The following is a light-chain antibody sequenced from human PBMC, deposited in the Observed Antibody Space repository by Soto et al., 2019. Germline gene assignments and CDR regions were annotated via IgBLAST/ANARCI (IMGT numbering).Light chain of an antibody. CDR1: SSDVGSYNY. CDR2: EVS. Sequence: QSALTQPASVSGSPGQSITISCTGTSSDVGSYNYVSWYQLHPGKAPKLMIYEVSNRPSGVSNRFSGSKSGGTASLTISGLQAEDEADYYCSSYKTRTTLYVFGTGTKVTVL. V-gene: IGLV2-14*01. CDR3: SSYKTRTTLYV. J-gene: IGLJ1*01.